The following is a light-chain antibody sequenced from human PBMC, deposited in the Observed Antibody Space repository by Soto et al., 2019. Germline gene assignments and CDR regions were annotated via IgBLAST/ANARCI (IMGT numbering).Light chain of an antibody. CDR2: AAS. Sequence: DIQMTQSPSSLSASVGDRVTITCRASQTILTYLNWYQQKPGQAPKLLIYAASSLQSGVPSRFSGSGSGTDFTLTISSLQPEDFATYYCQQSYSTPATFGGGTKVDIK. CDR1: QTILTY. V-gene: IGKV1-39*01. J-gene: IGKJ4*01. CDR3: QQSYSTPAT.